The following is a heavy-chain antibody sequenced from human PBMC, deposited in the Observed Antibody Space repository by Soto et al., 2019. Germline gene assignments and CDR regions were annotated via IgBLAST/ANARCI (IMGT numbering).Heavy chain of an antibody. CDR2: TSYDGSKT. J-gene: IGHJ4*02. CDR1: GFSFSDYG. Sequence: QVQLVESGGGVVQPGRSQRLSCAASGFSFSDYGMHWVRQPPGKGLEWVAYTSYDGSKTYYADSVMGRFTISRDNSKTPLFLHMNSLRPEDTAMYYCAKTRTIFGVVSRPYFAYWGQGTLVTVSS. D-gene: IGHD3-3*01. CDR3: AKTRTIFGVVSRPYFAY. V-gene: IGHV3-30*18.